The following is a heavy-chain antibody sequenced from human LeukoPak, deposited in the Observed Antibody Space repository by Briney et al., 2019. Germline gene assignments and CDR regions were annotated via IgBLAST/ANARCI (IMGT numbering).Heavy chain of an antibody. CDR2: IRYDGSNK. D-gene: IGHD2-21*02. CDR1: GFTFSSYG. J-gene: IGHJ4*02. CDR3: ANPSGDYCGGDCYTFDY. Sequence: PGGSLRLSCAASGFTFSSYGMHWVRQAPGKGLGWVAFIRYDGSNKYYADSVKGRFTISRDNSKNTLCLQMNSLRAEDTAVYYCANPSGDYCGGDCYTFDYWGQGTLVTVSS. V-gene: IGHV3-30*02.